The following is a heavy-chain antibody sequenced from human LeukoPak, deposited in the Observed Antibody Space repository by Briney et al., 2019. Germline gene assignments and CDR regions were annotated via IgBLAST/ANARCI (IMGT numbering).Heavy chain of an antibody. Sequence: GGSLRLSCAASGFTFSSYSMNWVRQAPGKGLEWVSVIYSGGSTYYADSVKGRFTISRDNSKNTLYLQMNSLRAEDTAVYYCARVAPRGPSGYHDAFDIWGQGTMVTVSS. CDR3: ARVAPRGPSGYHDAFDI. D-gene: IGHD3-22*01. J-gene: IGHJ3*02. CDR2: IYSGGST. CDR1: GFTFSSYS. V-gene: IGHV3-53*01.